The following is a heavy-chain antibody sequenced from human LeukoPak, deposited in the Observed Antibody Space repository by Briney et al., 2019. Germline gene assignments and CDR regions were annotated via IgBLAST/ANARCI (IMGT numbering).Heavy chain of an antibody. CDR3: ARYFTVNDAFDI. V-gene: IGHV3-30-3*01. CDR2: ISYDGSNK. Sequence: PGRSLRLSCAASGFTFSNYAMHWVRQAPGKGLEWVAVISYDGSNKYYADSVKGRFTISRDNSKNTLYLQMNSLSAEDTAVYYCARYFTVNDAFDIWGQGTMVTVSS. D-gene: IGHD4-17*01. CDR1: GFTFSNYA. J-gene: IGHJ3*02.